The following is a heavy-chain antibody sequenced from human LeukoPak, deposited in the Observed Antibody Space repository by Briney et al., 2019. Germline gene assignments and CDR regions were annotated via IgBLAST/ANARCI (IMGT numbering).Heavy chain of an antibody. CDR3: ATSRWLYNWFDP. V-gene: IGHV1-2*02. D-gene: IGHD4-23*01. CDR1: GYTFTGYY. CDR2: INPNSGGT. Sequence: ASVKVSCKASGYTFTGYYMHWVRQAPGQGLEWMGWINPNSGGTNYAQKFQGRVTMTRDTSISTDYLNLTRLGSDDTAVYYCATSRWLYNWFDPWGQGTLVTVSS. J-gene: IGHJ5*02.